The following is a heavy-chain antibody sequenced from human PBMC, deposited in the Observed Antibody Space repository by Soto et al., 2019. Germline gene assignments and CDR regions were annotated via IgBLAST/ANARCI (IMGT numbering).Heavy chain of an antibody. V-gene: IGHV3-33*01. CDR3: ARDLYYDFWSGFLD. CDR2: IWYDGSNK. D-gene: IGHD3-3*01. CDR1: GFTFSSYG. J-gene: IGHJ4*02. Sequence: GGSLRLSCAASGFTFSSYGMHWVRQAPGKGLEWVAVIWYDGSNKYYADSVKGRFTISRDNSKNTLYLQMNSLRAEDTAVYYCARDLYYDFWSGFLDWGQGTLVTVSS.